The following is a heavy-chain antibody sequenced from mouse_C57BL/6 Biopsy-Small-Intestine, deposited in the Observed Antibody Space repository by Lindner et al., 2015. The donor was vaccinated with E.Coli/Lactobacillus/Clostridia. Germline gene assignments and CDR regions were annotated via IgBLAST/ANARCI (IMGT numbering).Heavy chain of an antibody. CDR3: AGGGDFDY. CDR2: INPHNGDT. CDR1: GYSFTDYF. V-gene: IGHV1-20*01. Sequence: VQLQESGPEMVKPGDSVKISCKTSGYSFTDYFMNWVMQSHGKSLEWIGRINPHNGDTFYNQNFKGKATLTVDKSSTTAHMELRSLTSEDSAVYYCAGGGDFDYWGQGTTLTVSS. J-gene: IGHJ2*01. D-gene: IGHD1-1*02.